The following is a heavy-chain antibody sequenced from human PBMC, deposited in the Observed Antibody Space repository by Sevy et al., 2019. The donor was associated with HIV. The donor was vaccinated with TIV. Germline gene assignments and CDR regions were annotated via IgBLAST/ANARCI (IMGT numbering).Heavy chain of an antibody. Sequence: ASVKVSCKASGGIFSNYAISWVRQAPGQGLEWMGGIIHIFSTANYAQKFQGRVTITADESTSAAYMELSSLRSADTAVYYCARAYCSGGSSYSFDYWGQGTLVTVSS. CDR2: IIHIFSTA. J-gene: IGHJ4*02. V-gene: IGHV1-69*13. CDR3: ARAYCSGGSSYSFDY. D-gene: IGHD2-15*01. CDR1: GGIFSNYA.